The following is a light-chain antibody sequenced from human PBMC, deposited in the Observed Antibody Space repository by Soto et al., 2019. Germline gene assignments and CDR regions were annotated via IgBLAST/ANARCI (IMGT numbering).Light chain of an antibody. V-gene: IGKV4-1*01. CDR2: WAS. CDR1: QSVLYSSTNKNY. J-gene: IGKJ4*01. CDR3: QQYYSTPLT. Sequence: DIVMTQSPDSLAVSLGERATINCKSSQSVLYSSTNKNYLSWYQQKPGQPPKLLIYWASTRESGVPDRFSGSGSGTDFTLTISSLQAEDVAAYYCQQYYSTPLTFGGGTKVDIK.